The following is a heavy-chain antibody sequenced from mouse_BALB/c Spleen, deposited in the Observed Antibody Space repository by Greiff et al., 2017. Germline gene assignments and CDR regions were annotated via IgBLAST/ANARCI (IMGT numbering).Heavy chain of an antibody. J-gene: IGHJ3*01. CDR2: IRLKSNNYAK. V-gene: IGHV6-6*02. CDR3: TSDDYDGFAY. CDR1: GFTFSNYW. Sequence: EVKVEESGGGLVQPGGSMKLSCVASGFTFSNYWMNWVRQSPEKGLEWVAEIRLKSNNYAKHYAESVIGRFTISRDDSKSSVYLQMNNLRAEDTGIYYSTSDDYDGFAYWGQGTLVTVSA. D-gene: IGHD2-4*01.